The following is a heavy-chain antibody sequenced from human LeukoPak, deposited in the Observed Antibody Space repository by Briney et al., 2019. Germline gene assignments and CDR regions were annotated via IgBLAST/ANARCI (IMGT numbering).Heavy chain of an antibody. CDR3: ARNRYRRWVDY. J-gene: IGHJ4*02. D-gene: IGHD4-23*01. CDR1: GVSISSGDYY. Sequence: SETLSLTCTVSGVSISSGDYYWSWIRQPPGKGLEWIGYIYYSGSTYYNPSLKSRISISVDTSKNQFSLKLSSVTAADTAVYYCARNRYRRWVDYWGQGTLVTVSS. V-gene: IGHV4-30-4*08. CDR2: IYYSGST.